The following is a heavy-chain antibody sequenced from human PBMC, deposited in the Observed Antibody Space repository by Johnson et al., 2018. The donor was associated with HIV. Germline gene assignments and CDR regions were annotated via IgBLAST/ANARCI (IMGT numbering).Heavy chain of an antibody. CDR1: GFTFSSYG. CDR3: AKEGSTGI. V-gene: IGHV3-30*18. J-gene: IGHJ3*01. D-gene: IGHD4-11*01. Sequence: QVQLVESGGGVVQPGGSLRLSCAASGFTFSSYGMHWVRQAPGKGLEWVAVISYDGSNKYYADSVKGRFTISRDNSKNTLYLQMNSLRAEDTAVYYCAKEGSTGIWGQGTMVTVSS. CDR2: ISYDGSNK.